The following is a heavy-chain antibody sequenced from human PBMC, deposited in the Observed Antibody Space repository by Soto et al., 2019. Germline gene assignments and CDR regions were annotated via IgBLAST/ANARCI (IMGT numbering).Heavy chain of an antibody. J-gene: IGHJ4*02. Sequence: XSVKFSCNASGYTFTSYGISWVRQAPGQGLEWMGWISAYNGNTNYAQKLQGRVTMTTDTSTSTAYMELRSLRSDDTAVYYCARGVSGWYLSFSGYFDYWGQGALVTVSS. V-gene: IGHV1-18*01. CDR3: ARGVSGWYLSFSGYFDY. D-gene: IGHD6-19*01. CDR1: GYTFTSYG. CDR2: ISAYNGNT.